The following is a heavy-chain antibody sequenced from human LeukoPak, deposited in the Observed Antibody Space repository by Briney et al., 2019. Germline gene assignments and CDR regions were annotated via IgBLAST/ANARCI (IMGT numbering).Heavy chain of an antibody. CDR3: AKRSSYCSSTSCPFYGMDV. CDR2: ISGSGGST. Sequence: GGSLRLSCAASGFTFSSYAMSWVRQAPGKGLEWVSAISGSGGSTYYADSVKGRFTTSRDNSKNTLYLQMNSLRAEDTAVYYCAKRSSYCSSTSCPFYGMDVWGQGTTVTVSS. V-gene: IGHV3-23*01. D-gene: IGHD2-2*01. J-gene: IGHJ6*02. CDR1: GFTFSSYA.